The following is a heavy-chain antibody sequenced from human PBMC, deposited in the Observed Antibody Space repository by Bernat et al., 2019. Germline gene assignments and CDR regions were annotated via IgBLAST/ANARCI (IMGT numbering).Heavy chain of an antibody. CDR1: GFTVSSNY. Sequence: EVQLVESGGGLIQPGGSLRLSCAASGFTVSSNYMSWVRQAPGKGLEWVSVIYSGGSTYYADSVKGRFTSSRDNSKNTLYLQMNSLRAEDKAVYYCARGWVGATSLDYWGQGTLVTVSS. J-gene: IGHJ4*02. CDR2: IYSGGST. D-gene: IGHD1-26*01. V-gene: IGHV3-53*01. CDR3: ARGWVGATSLDY.